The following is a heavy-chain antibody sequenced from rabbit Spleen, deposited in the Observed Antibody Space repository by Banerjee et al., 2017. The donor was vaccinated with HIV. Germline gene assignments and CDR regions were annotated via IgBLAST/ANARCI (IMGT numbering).Heavy chain of an antibody. V-gene: IGHV1S40*01. Sequence: QSLEESGGGLVQPEGSLTLTCTASGFDLSSYYYMCWVRQAPGKGLEWIACIATGSSGRTYYASWAKGRFTISRTSSTTVTLQMTSLTAADTATYFCARDTGTSFSTYGMDLWGPGTLVTV. CDR3: ARDTGTSFSTYGMDL. CDR1: GFDLSSYYY. J-gene: IGHJ6*01. D-gene: IGHD7-1*01. CDR2: IATGSSGRT.